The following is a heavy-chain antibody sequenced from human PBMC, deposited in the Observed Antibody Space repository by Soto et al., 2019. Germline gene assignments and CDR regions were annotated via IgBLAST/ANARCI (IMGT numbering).Heavy chain of an antibody. D-gene: IGHD2-15*01. Sequence: QVQLVQSGAEVKKPGASVKVSCKASGYTFTSYGISWVRQAPGQGLEWMGWISAYNGNTNYAQKLQGRVTMTTDTPTSTAYMELRSLRSDDTAVYYCARDHRGVVVAATGFDYWGQRTLVTVSS. J-gene: IGHJ4*02. CDR1: GYTFTSYG. CDR2: ISAYNGNT. V-gene: IGHV1-18*01. CDR3: ARDHRGVVVAATGFDY.